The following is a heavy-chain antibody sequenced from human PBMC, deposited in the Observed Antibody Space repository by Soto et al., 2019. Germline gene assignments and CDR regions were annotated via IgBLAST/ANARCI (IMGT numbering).Heavy chain of an antibody. D-gene: IGHD3-16*02. V-gene: IGHV3-23*01. CDR1: GFTFSSYA. CDR3: AKTYYDYVWGSHHFDY. J-gene: IGHJ4*02. CDR2: ISGSGGST. Sequence: EVQLLESGGGLVQPGGSLRLSCAASGFTFSSYAMSWVRQAPGKGLEWVSAISGSGGSTYYADSVKGRFTISRDNSKNTLYLQMNSPRAEDTAVYYCAKTYYDYVWGSHHFDYWGVVSLVTVSS.